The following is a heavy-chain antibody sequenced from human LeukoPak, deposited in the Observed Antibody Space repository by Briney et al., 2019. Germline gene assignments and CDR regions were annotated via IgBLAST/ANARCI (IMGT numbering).Heavy chain of an antibody. Sequence: GASVKVSCKASGYTFTGYYIHCVRQAPGQGLEWMGWINPNSGGTKYAQKFQGRVTMTRDTSITTAYMELTSLEFDDTAVYYCARTRLTGDPYEAFDIWGQGTMVTVSS. J-gene: IGHJ3*02. CDR1: GYTFTGYY. D-gene: IGHD7-27*01. CDR3: ARTRLTGDPYEAFDI. CDR2: INPNSGGT. V-gene: IGHV1-2*02.